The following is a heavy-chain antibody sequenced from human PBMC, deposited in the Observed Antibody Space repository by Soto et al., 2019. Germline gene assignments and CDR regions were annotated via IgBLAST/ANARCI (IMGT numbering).Heavy chain of an antibody. CDR2: INAGNGNT. J-gene: IGHJ3*02. V-gene: IGHV1-3*01. CDR1: GYTFTSYA. Sequence: GASVKVSCKASGYTFTSYAMHWVRQAPGQRLEWMGWINAGNGNTKYSQKFQGRVTITRDTSASTAYMELSSLRSEDTAVYYCATLPSMGYCSSTSCSRGDAFDIWSQGTMVTVS. CDR3: ATLPSMGYCSSTSCSRGDAFDI. D-gene: IGHD2-2*01.